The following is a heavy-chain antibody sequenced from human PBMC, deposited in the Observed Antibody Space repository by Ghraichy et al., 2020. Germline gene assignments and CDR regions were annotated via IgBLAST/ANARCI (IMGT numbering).Heavy chain of an antibody. CDR3: AKDSPFSYDFWSGQHTGDAFDI. D-gene: IGHD3-3*01. CDR2: ISGSGGST. CDR1: GFTFSSYA. Sequence: GGSLRLSCAASGFTFSSYAMSWVRQAPGKGLEWVSAISGSGGSTYYADSVKGLFTISRDNSKNTLYLQMNSLRAEDTAVYYCAKDSPFSYDFWSGQHTGDAFDIWGQGTMVTVSS. J-gene: IGHJ3*02. V-gene: IGHV3-23*01.